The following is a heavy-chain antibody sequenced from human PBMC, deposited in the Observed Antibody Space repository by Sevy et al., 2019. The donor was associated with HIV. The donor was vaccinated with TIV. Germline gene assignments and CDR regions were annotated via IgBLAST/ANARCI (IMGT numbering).Heavy chain of an antibody. D-gene: IGHD3-22*01. J-gene: IGHJ4*02. CDR3: ARVRVVTLRDLDY. Sequence: GGSLRLSCAASGFTFSSYSMNWVRQAPGKGLEWVSYISSSSSTIYYADSVKGRFTISRDNAKSSLYLQMNSLRDEDTAVYYCARVRVVTLRDLDYWGQGTLVTVSS. CDR2: ISSSSSTI. CDR1: GFTFSSYS. V-gene: IGHV3-48*02.